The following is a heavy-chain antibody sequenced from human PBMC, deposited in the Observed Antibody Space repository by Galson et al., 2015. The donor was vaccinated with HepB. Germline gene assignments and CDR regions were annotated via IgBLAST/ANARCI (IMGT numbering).Heavy chain of an antibody. J-gene: IGHJ4*02. V-gene: IGHV3-15*01. D-gene: IGHD3-10*01. Sequence: SLRLSCAGSEFSMSDAWMSWVRQAPGRGLEWIGRIKRKSEGGTTEYGAPLKGRVSIPRDESQNTLYLLMNGLETEDTAIYHCATGGHYFGAWGQGTLVTVSS. CDR1: EFSMSDAW. CDR3: ATGGHYFGA. CDR2: IKRKSEGGTT.